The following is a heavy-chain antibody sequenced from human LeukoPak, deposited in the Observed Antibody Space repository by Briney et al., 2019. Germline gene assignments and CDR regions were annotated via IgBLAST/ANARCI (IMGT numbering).Heavy chain of an antibody. CDR2: ISYDGSNK. V-gene: IGHV3-30*04. CDR1: GFTFSSYA. D-gene: IGHD7-27*01. J-gene: IGHJ4*02. Sequence: PGGSLRLSCAASGFTFSSYAMHWVRQAPGKGLEWVAVISYDGSNKYYADSVKGRFTISRDNSKNTLYLQMNSLRGDDTAVYYCAKGPDSLFLGTPFDYWGQGTLVTVSS. CDR3: AKGPDSLFLGTPFDY.